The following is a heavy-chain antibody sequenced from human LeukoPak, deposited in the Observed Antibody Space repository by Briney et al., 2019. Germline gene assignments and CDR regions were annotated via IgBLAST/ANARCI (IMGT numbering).Heavy chain of an antibody. J-gene: IGHJ4*02. V-gene: IGHV4-59*08. CDR3: ARGYSYGL. Sequence: SETLSLTCTVSGGSISSYYWSWIRQPPGKGLEWIGYIYYRGSTNYNPSLKSRVTISVDTSKNQFSLKLSSVTAADTAVYYCARGYSYGLWGQGTLVTVSS. D-gene: IGHD5-18*01. CDR2: IYYRGST. CDR1: GGSISSYY.